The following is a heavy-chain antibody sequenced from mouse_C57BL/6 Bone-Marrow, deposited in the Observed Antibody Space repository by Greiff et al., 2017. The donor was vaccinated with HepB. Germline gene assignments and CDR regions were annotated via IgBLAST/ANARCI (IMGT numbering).Heavy chain of an antibody. CDR1: GYTFTDYE. J-gene: IGHJ3*01. CDR3: TRAYYYGRNAY. D-gene: IGHD1-1*01. Sequence: VQLQQSGAELVRPGASVTLSCKASGYTFTDYEMHWVKQTPVHGLEWIGAIDPETGGTAYNQKFKGKAILTADKSSSTAYMELRSLTSEDSAVYYCTRAYYYGRNAYWGQGTLVTVSA. CDR2: IDPETGGT. V-gene: IGHV1-15*01.